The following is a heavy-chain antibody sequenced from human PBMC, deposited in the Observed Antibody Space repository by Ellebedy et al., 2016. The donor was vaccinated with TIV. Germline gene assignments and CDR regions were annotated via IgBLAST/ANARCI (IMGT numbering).Heavy chain of an antibody. CDR1: GFTFSSYS. D-gene: IGHD2-21*02. J-gene: IGHJ4*02. Sequence: GRSLRLSCAASGFTFSSYSMHWVRQAPGRGLEWISYIHATSETMYYAGSVKGRFTVSRDNAKNSLYLQMNSLRAEDTAFYYCARGACADCFVIDSWGQGTLVTVSS. V-gene: IGHV3-48*01. CDR2: IHATSETM. CDR3: ARGACADCFVIDS.